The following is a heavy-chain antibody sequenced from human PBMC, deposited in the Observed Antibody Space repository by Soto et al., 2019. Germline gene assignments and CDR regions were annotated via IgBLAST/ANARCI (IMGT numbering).Heavy chain of an antibody. V-gene: IGHV2-5*01. J-gene: IGHJ4*02. CDR1: GFSVSARGVG. D-gene: IGHD3-16*01. CDR2: IYWNDDK. Sequence: QITLKESGPTLVKPTQTLTLTCALSGFSVSARGVGVGWIRQPPGKALEWLAIIYWNDDKLYRPSLQSRLTIPKDTSKTPVVLTMTNMDPVDTATYYCAHSPWGAAPDYWGQGTPVTVSS. CDR3: AHSPWGAAPDY.